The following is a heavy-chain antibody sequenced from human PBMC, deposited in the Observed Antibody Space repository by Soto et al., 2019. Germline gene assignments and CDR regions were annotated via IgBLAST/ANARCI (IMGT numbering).Heavy chain of an antibody. Sequence: GASVKVSCKASGYTFTSYGISWVRQAPGQGLEWMGWISAYNGNTNYAQKLQGRVTMTTDTSTSTAYMELRSLRSDDTAVYYCARLYCSGGSCYYYYGMDVWGQGTTVTVSS. V-gene: IGHV1-18*01. J-gene: IGHJ6*02. CDR1: GYTFTSYG. D-gene: IGHD2-15*01. CDR2: ISAYNGNT. CDR3: ARLYCSGGSCYYYYGMDV.